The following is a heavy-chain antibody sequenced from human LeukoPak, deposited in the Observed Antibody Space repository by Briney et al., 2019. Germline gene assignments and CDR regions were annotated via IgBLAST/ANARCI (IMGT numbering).Heavy chain of an antibody. CDR3: ASGYCSSGRCYGDY. CDR1: GFTFSSYW. CDR2: IKQDGSEK. V-gene: IGHV3-7*01. J-gene: IGHJ4*02. D-gene: IGHD2-15*01. Sequence: GGSLRLSCAASGFTFSSYWMSWVRQAPGKGLEWVANIKQDGSEKYYVDSVKGRFTISRDNAKNSLYLQMNSLRAEATAVYYCASGYCSSGRCYGDYWGQGTLVTVSS.